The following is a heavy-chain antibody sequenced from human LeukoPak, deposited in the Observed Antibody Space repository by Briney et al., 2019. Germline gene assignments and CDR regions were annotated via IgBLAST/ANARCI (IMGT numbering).Heavy chain of an antibody. CDR2: ISYDGSNK. J-gene: IGHJ4*02. Sequence: PGGSLRLSCAASGFTFSSYAMHWVRQAPGKGLEWVAVISYDGSNKYYADSVKGRFTISRDNSKNTLYLQMNSLRAEDTAVYYCAREGSSSLYFDYWGQGTLVTVSS. CDR1: GFTFSSYA. CDR3: AREGSSSLYFDY. V-gene: IGHV3-30*04. D-gene: IGHD6-6*01.